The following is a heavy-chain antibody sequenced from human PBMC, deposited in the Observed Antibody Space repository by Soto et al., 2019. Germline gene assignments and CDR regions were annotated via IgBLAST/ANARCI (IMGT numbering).Heavy chain of an antibody. Sequence: ASVKVSCKASGGTFSSYAISWVRQAPGQGLEWMGGIIPIFGTANYAQKFQGRVTITADESTSTAYMELSSLRSEDTAVYFCASSRVGATRSDYYFDYWGQGTLVTVSS. CDR3: ASSRVGATRSDYYFDY. CDR1: GGTFSSYA. D-gene: IGHD1-26*01. V-gene: IGHV1-69*13. CDR2: IIPIFGTA. J-gene: IGHJ4*02.